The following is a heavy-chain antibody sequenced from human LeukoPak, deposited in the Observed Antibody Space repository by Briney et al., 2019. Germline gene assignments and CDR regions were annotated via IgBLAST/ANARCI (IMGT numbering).Heavy chain of an antibody. Sequence: SETLSLTCAVSGGSICSGGYSWSWIRQPPGKGLEWIAYMYYTGNTYYNPSLKSRVPISVDTSKNQFSLKLSSVTAADTAMYYCARVLAAAGNNWFDPWGQGTLVTVSS. CDR2: MYYTGNT. V-gene: IGHV4-30-4*07. J-gene: IGHJ5*02. D-gene: IGHD6-13*01. CDR1: GGSICSGGYS. CDR3: ARVLAAAGNNWFDP.